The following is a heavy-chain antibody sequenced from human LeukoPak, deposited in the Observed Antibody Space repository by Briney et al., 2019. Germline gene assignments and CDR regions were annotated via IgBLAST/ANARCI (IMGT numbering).Heavy chain of an antibody. CDR3: ARDPSQRQYQLLLSRHYYYGMDV. V-gene: IGHV3-48*03. D-gene: IGHD2-2*01. CDR2: ISSSGSTI. Sequence: PGGSLRLSCAASGFTFSSYEMNWVRQAPGKGLEWVSYISSSGSTIYYADSVKGRFTISRDNAKNSLYLQMNSLRAEDTAVYYCARDPSQRQYQLLLSRHYYYGMDVWGQGTTVTVSS. CDR1: GFTFSSYE. J-gene: IGHJ6*02.